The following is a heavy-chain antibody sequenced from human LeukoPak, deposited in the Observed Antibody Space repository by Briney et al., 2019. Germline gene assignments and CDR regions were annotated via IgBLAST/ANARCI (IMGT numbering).Heavy chain of an antibody. CDR3: ARSRRFLPLNWFDP. V-gene: IGHV1-18*01. J-gene: IGHJ5*02. CDR2: ISAYNSNT. CDR1: GYTFTSYG. Sequence: ASVKVSCKASGYTFTSYGISWVRQAPGQGLEWMGWISAYNSNTNYAQKLQGRVTMTTDTSTSTAYMELRSLRSDDTAVYYCARSRRFLPLNWFDPWGQGTLVTVSS. D-gene: IGHD2-2*01.